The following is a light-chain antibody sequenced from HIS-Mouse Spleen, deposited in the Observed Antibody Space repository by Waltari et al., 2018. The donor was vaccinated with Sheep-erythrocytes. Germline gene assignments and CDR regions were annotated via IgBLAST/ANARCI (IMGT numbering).Light chain of an antibody. CDR3: QQYGSSPFT. J-gene: IGKJ3*01. CDR2: GAS. V-gene: IGKV3-15*01. CDR1: QSVSSN. Sequence: EIVMTQSPATLSVSPGERATLSCRASQSVSSNLAWYQQKPGQAPRLLIYGASTRATCIPARFSGSGSGTEFTLTISSMQSEEFAVYYCQQYGSSPFTFGPGTKVDIK.